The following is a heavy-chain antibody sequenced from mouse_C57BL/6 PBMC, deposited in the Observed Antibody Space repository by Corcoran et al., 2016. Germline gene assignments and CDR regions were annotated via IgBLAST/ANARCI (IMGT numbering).Heavy chain of an antibody. CDR1: GYTFTDYY. J-gene: IGHJ2*01. D-gene: IGHD1-1*01. Sequence: EVQLQQSGPELVKPGASVKISCKASGYTFTDYYMNWVKQSHGKSLEWIGDINPNNGGTSYNQKFKGKATLTVDKSSSTAYMELRSLTSEDSAVYYCARSLIYYSGSSLFDYWGQGTTLTVSS. V-gene: IGHV1-26*01. CDR3: ARSLIYYSGSSLFDY. CDR2: INPNNGGT.